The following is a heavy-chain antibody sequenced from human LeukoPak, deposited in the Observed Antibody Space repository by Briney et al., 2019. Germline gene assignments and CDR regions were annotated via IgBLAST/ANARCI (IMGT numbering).Heavy chain of an antibody. V-gene: IGHV3-30*04. CDR1: GFTFSSYA. Sequence: GRSLRLSCAASGFTFSSYAMHWVRQAPGKGLEWVAVISYDGSNKYYADSVKGRFTISRDNSKNTLYLQMYSLRAEDTAVYYCAREESYYFDYWGQGTLVTVSS. D-gene: IGHD3-16*02. J-gene: IGHJ4*02. CDR2: ISYDGSNK. CDR3: AREESYYFDY.